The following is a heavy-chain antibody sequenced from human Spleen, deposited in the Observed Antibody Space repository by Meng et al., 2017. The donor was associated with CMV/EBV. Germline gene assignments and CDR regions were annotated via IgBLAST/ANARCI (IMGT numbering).Heavy chain of an antibody. J-gene: IGHJ5*02. CDR2: ISDDGTNS. CDR1: VFTLRPYA. CDR3: AKCISTNCYANRFAL. V-gene: IGHV3-30*04. D-gene: IGHD3-16*01. Sequence: FVFTLRPYALPWLRPAPGKGLELVSVISDDGTNSYYADSLTRRFTISRDNSRNTVTLQMNSLRAEATAAYYCAKCISTNCYANRFALWGQGTLVTVSS.